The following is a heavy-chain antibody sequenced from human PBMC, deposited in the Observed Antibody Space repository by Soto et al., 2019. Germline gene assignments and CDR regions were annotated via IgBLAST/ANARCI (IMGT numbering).Heavy chain of an antibody. CDR3: ARGLGDRDRNWYYYGMDV. J-gene: IGHJ6*02. CDR1: GFTFSSYG. V-gene: IGHV3-33*01. Sequence: GGSLRLSCAASGFTFSSYGMHWVRQAPGKGLEWVAVIWYDGSNKYYADSVKGRFTISRDNSKNTLYLQMNSLRAEDTAVYYCARGLGDRDRNWYYYGMDVWGQGTTVTVSS. D-gene: IGHD1-1*01. CDR2: IWYDGSNK.